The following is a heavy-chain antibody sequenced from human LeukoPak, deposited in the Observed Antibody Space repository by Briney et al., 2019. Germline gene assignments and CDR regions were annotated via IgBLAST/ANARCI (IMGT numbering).Heavy chain of an antibody. CDR2: IYYSGST. Sequence: SETLSLTCTVSVGSISSYYWSWIRQPPGKGLEWIGYIYYSGSTNYNPSLKSRVTISVDTSKNQFSLKLSSVTAADTAVYYCARQSPSSVWSKGAFDYWGQGTLVTVSS. J-gene: IGHJ4*02. V-gene: IGHV4-59*08. D-gene: IGHD6-19*01. CDR3: ARQSPSSVWSKGAFDY. CDR1: VGSISSYY.